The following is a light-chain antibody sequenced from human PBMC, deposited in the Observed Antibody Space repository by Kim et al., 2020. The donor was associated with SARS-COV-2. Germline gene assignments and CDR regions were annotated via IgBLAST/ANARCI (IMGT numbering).Light chain of an antibody. J-gene: IGKJ2*01. V-gene: IGKV3-20*01. Sequence: EIVLTQSPGTLSLSPGDRATLSCRATETVNKNYLAWYQQKPGQAPRVLIYGASTRATGVPDRFSGSGSGTDFTLTISRLEPEDFAVYYCQQYGSSTVYTFGQGTKLEI. CDR3: QQYGSSTVYT. CDR2: GAS. CDR1: ETVNKNY.